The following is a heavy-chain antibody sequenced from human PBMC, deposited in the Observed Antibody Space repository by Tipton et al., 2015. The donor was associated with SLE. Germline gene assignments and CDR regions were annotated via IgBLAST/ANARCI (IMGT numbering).Heavy chain of an antibody. D-gene: IGHD4-17*01. Sequence: TLSLTCAVYGGSISSRNWWSWIRQPPGKGLEWIGEIDHSGSTNYNPSLESRVTISIDKSRNQISLKLNSVTAADTAVYYCAKDYNYDYPDYNWGQGTLVIVS. CDR3: AKDYNYDYPDYN. J-gene: IGHJ4*02. CDR2: IDHSGST. V-gene: IGHV4-4*02. CDR1: GGSISSRNW.